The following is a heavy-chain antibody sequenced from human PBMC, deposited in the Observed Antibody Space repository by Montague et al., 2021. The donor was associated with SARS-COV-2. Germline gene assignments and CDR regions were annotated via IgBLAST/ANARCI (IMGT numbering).Heavy chain of an antibody. CDR3: ARRPAPLPHLDWSQRYFDYYGLDV. J-gene: IGHJ6*02. D-gene: IGHD3/OR15-3a*01. CDR2: IKRGDT. Sequence: SETLSLTCAVYGESYNPWGQSFNNYHWGWIRQSQGKGLEWIGDIKRGDTKYNPSLGSRVTISADTAKKQFSLMLTSVTAADTGVYYCARRPAPLPHLDWSQRYFDYYGLDVWGQGTAVIV. V-gene: IGHV4-34*12. CDR1: GESYNPWGQSFNNYH.